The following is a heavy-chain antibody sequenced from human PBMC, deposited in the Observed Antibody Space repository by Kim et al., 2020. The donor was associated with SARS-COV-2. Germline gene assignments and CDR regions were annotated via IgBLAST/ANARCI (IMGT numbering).Heavy chain of an antibody. V-gene: IGHV3-9*01. D-gene: IGHD3-9*01. CDR1: GFTFDDYA. CDR3: AKDTGYFDWLTPWFDP. J-gene: IGHJ5*02. CDR2: ISWNSGSI. Sequence: GGSLRLSCAASGFTFDDYAMHWVRQAPGKGLEWVSGISWNSGSIGYADSVKGRFTISRDNAKNSLYLQMNSLRAEDTALYYCAKDTGYFDWLTPWFDPWGQGTLVTVSS.